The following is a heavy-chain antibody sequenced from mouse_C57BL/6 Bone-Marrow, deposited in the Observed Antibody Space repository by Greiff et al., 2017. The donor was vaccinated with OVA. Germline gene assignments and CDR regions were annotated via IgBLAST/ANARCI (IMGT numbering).Heavy chain of an antibody. CDR1: GYTFTSYW. V-gene: IGHV1-55*01. CDR3: ARGGSTMISYYFDD. CDR2: IYPGSGST. D-gene: IGHD2-4*01. J-gene: IGHJ2*01. Sequence: QVQLQQPGAELVKPGASVKMSCKASGYTFTSYWITWVKQRPGQGLEWIGDIYPGSGSTNYNEKFKSKATLTVDTSSSTAYMQLSSLTSEDSAVYYCARGGSTMISYYFDDWGKGTTLTVSS.